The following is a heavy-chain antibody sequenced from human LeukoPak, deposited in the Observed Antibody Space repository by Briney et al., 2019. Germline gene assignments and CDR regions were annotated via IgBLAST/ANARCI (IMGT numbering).Heavy chain of an antibody. J-gene: IGHJ4*02. Sequence: GGSLRLSCAASGFTFSSYAMSWVRQAPGKGLEWVSAISGSGGSTYYADSVKGRFTISRDNSKNTLYLQMNSLRAEDTAVYYCARDSYGSGSYYRIDYWGQGTLVTVSS. D-gene: IGHD3-10*01. CDR2: ISGSGGST. CDR3: ARDSYGSGSYYRIDY. CDR1: GFTFSSYA. V-gene: IGHV3-23*01.